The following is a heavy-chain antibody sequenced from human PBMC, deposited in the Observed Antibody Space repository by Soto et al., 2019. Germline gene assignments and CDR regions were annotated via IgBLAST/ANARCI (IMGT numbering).Heavy chain of an antibody. V-gene: IGHV1-46*01. CDR3: ARDTVVVAASGSLPSGMDV. CDR2: INPSGGST. Sequence: GASVKVSCTAAGYTFTSYYMHWVRQDPGQGLEWMGIINPSGGSTSYAQKFQGRVTMTRDTSTSTVYMELSSLRSEDTAVYYCARDTVVVAASGSLPSGMDVWGQGTTVTVSS. CDR1: GYTFTSYY. D-gene: IGHD2-15*01. J-gene: IGHJ6*02.